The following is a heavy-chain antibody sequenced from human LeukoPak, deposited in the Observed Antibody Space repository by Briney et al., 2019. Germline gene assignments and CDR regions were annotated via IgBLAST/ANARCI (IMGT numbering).Heavy chain of an antibody. V-gene: IGHV4-34*01. D-gene: IGHD2-2*01. CDR3: ARGDIVVVPAALQPNSYYYYYMDV. CDR1: GGSFSGYY. CDR2: INHSGST. Sequence: PSETLSLTCAVYGGSFSGYYWSWIRQPPGKGLEWIGEINHSGSTNYNPSLKSRVTISVDTSKNQFPLKLSSVTAADTAVYYCARGDIVVVPAALQPNSYYYYYMDVWGKGTTVTVSS. J-gene: IGHJ6*03.